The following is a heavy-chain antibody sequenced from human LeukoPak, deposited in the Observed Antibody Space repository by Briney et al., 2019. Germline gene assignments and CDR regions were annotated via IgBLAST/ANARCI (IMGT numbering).Heavy chain of an antibody. CDR1: GFTFSSYA. Sequence: PGGSLRLSCAASGFTFSSYAMSWVRQAPGKGLEWVSAISGSGGSTYYADSVKGRCTISRDNSKNTLYLQMNSLRAEDTAVYYCAKVKTGTWSNDYWGQGTLVTVSS. V-gene: IGHV3-23*01. D-gene: IGHD3-10*01. J-gene: IGHJ4*02. CDR3: AKVKTGTWSNDY. CDR2: ISGSGGST.